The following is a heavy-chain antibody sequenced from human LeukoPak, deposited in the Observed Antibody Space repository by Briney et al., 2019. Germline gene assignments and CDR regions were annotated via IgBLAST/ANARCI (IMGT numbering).Heavy chain of an antibody. Sequence: TSETLSLTCTVSGASISTGDYNWSWIRQAPGRGLEWIGYIYSGGRTYYNPSLKSRVTMSVDTSKNQFSLKLNSVTAADTAVYYCATYSSSRYGFDYWGQGTLVTVSS. J-gene: IGHJ4*02. CDR2: IYSGGRT. D-gene: IGHD6-13*01. CDR1: GASISTGDYN. CDR3: ATYSSSRYGFDY. V-gene: IGHV4-30-4*01.